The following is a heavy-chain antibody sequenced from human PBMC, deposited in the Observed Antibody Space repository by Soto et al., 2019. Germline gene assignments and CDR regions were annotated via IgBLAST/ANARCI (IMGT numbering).Heavy chain of an antibody. CDR3: ATRRRNYYGSGSYFY. V-gene: IGHV4-39*01. CDR2: IYYSGST. J-gene: IGHJ4*02. CDR1: GGSISSSSYY. Sequence: SETLSLTCTVSGGSISSSSYYWGWIRQPPGKGLEWIGSIYYSGSTYYNPSLKSRVTISVDTSKNQFSLKLSSVTAADTAVYYCATRRRNYYGSGSYFYWGQGTLVTVSS. D-gene: IGHD3-10*01.